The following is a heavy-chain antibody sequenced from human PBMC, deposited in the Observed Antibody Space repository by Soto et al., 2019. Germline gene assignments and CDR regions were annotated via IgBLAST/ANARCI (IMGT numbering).Heavy chain of an antibody. D-gene: IGHD3-10*01. CDR2: IYYSGST. V-gene: IGHV4-31*03. CDR3: AGGSGSYYNLFDY. Sequence: SEPMPLTSTVSGGNISSGGFYWSRKKKHPGKGLEWIGYIYYSGSTYYNPSLKSRVTISVDTSKNQFSLKLSSVSAADTAVYYCAGGSGSYYNLFDYWGQGTLVTVSS. CDR1: GGNISSGGFY. J-gene: IGHJ4*02.